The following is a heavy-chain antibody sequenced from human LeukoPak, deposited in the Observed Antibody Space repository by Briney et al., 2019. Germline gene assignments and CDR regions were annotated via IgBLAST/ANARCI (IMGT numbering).Heavy chain of an antibody. CDR3: ASSPRNWGIDY. CDR2: IYYSGST. J-gene: IGHJ4*02. D-gene: IGHD7-27*01. CDR1: GGSISSSSYY. Sequence: KPSETLSLTCTVSGGSISSSSYYWGWIRQPPGKGLEWIGSIYYSGSTYYNPSLKSRVTISVDTSKNQFSLKLSSVTAADTAVYYCASSPRNWGIDYWGQGTLVTVSS. V-gene: IGHV4-39*01.